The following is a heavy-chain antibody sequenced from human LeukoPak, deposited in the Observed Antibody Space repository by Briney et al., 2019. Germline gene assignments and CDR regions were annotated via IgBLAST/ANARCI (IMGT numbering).Heavy chain of an antibody. CDR2: IKQDGNEK. J-gene: IGHJ5*02. Sequence: PGGSLRLSCTASGFTFSSYNMNWVRQAPGKGLEWVANIKQDGNEKYYVDSVKGRFTISRDNAKDSLYLQMNSLTAEDTAMYYCVRAYHPGGWFDPWGQGTLVTVSS. D-gene: IGHD2-21*01. CDR3: VRAYHPGGWFDP. CDR1: GFTFSSYN. V-gene: IGHV3-7*04.